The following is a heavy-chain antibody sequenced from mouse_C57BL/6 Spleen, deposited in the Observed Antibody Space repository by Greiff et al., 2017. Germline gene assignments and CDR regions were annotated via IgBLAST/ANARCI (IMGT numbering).Heavy chain of an antibody. CDR1: GYTFTEYT. Sequence: VKLVESGAELVKPGASVKLSCKASGYTFTEYTIHWVKQRSGQGLEWIGWFYPGSGSIKYNEKFKDKATLTADKSSSTVYMELSRLTSEDSAVYFCARHEGDYDDQAWFAYWGQGTLVTVSA. V-gene: IGHV1-62-2*01. D-gene: IGHD2-4*01. J-gene: IGHJ3*01. CDR3: ARHEGDYDDQAWFAY. CDR2: FYPGSGSI.